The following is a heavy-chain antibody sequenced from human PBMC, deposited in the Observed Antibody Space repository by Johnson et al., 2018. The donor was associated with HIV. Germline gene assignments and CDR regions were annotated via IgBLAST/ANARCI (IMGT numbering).Heavy chain of an antibody. CDR2: IRYDGGNK. J-gene: IGHJ3*02. Sequence: QVQLVESGGGVVQPGGSLRLSCAASGFTFSSYGMHWVRQAPGKGLEWVAFIRYDGGNKYYADSATGRFTISRDNSKTTQYLQMNSLRADETAMYYCAGRVGVFRSSHGAFDIWGQGTMVAVSS. D-gene: IGHD3-10*01. CDR1: GFTFSSYG. V-gene: IGHV3-30*02. CDR3: AGRVGVFRSSHGAFDI.